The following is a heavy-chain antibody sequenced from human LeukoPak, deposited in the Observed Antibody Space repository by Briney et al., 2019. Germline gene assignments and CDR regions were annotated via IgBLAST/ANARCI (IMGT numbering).Heavy chain of an antibody. D-gene: IGHD5-12*01. V-gene: IGHV4-34*01. Sequence: SETLSLTCAVYGGSFSGYYWSWIRQPPGKGLEWIGEINHSGSTNYNPSLKSRVTISVDTSKNQFSLKLSSVTAADTAVYYCARGGWLRNYGRDVGAKGTRVTVP. CDR3: ARGGWLRNYGRDV. J-gene: IGHJ6*04. CDR1: GGSFSGYY. CDR2: INHSGST.